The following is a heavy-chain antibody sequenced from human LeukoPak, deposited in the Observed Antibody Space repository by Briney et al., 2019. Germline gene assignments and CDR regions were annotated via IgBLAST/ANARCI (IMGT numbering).Heavy chain of an antibody. CDR3: AGKDFGTQNFDF. CDR1: GCSITNSKW. D-gene: IGHD3-10*01. Sequence: SGTLSLTCDVSGCSITNSKWWTWLRQPPGKGLEWIGEIYHSGSSNYNPSLRSRVTISVDKSKNQFSLKLYSVTAADTALYYCAGKDFGTQNFDFWGQGTLVTVSS. V-gene: IGHV4-4*02. J-gene: IGHJ4*02. CDR2: IYHSGSS.